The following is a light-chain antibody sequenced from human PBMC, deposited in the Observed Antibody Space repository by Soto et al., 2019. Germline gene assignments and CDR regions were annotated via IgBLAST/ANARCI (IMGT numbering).Light chain of an antibody. Sequence: QSVLTQPPSASGTPGQRATIFFPERSPNIGSNFVYWYQQLPGTAPKLLIFKNNQRPSGVPDRFSGSKSGTSASLAISGLRSGDEADYYCATWDDSLNDYVFATGTKLTVL. J-gene: IGLJ1*01. CDR1: SPNIGSNF. CDR3: ATWDDSLNDYV. CDR2: KNN. V-gene: IGLV1-47*01.